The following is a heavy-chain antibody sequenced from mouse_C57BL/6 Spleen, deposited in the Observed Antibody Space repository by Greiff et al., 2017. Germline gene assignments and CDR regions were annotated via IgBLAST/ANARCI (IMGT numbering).Heavy chain of an antibody. J-gene: IGHJ2*01. V-gene: IGHV3-6*01. D-gene: IGHD4-1*01. CDR3: ARKRGNWVYYFDY. CDR1: GYSITSGYY. CDR2: ISYDGSN. Sequence: EVQLQESGPGLVKPSQSLSLTCSVTGYSITSGYYWNWIRQFPGNKLEWMGYISYDGSNNYNPSLKNRISITRDTSKNQFFLKLNSVTTEDTATYYCARKRGNWVYYFDYWGQGTTLTVSS.